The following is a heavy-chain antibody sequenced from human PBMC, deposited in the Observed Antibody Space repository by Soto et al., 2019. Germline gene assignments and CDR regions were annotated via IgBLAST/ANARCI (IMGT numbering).Heavy chain of an antibody. V-gene: IGHV1-18*04. D-gene: IGHD2-2*01. CDR2: VSGNNGAS. CDR1: LHLCRLR. Sequence: ASVEGLLQGFWLHLCRLRHHLGATGPWTGLEWMGWVSGNNGASNPAPKVQGRITMTLDTSTGVSYMALRSLRSDDTAIYYCVRDQKYFRVNGNWFDSWGQGTLVTVYS. J-gene: IGHJ5*01. CDR3: VRDQKYFRVNGNWFDS.